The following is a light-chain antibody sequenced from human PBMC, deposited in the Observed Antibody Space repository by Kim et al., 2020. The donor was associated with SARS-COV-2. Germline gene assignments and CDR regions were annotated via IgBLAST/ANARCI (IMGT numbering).Light chain of an antibody. V-gene: IGLV3-9*01. J-gene: IGLJ2*01. CDR1: NIGSKK. CDR3: QVWDSSTVV. CDR2: RDS. Sequence: SYELTQPLSVSVALGQTATITCGGDNIGSKKVHWYQEKPGQAPVLVIYRDSNRASGIPERFSGSKSGNTATLTISRAQAGDEADYYCQVWDSSTVVFGGGTHLTVL.